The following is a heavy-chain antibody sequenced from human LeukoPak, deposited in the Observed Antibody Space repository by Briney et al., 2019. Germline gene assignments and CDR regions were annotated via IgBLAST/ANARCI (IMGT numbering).Heavy chain of an antibody. V-gene: IGHV3-23*01. Sequence: GGSLRLSCAASGFTFSNFAMNWVRQAPGKGLEWVSSISGSAGSTYYADSVKGRFTFSRDNSKNTLYLQMNSLRAEDTAVYYCARHFSVVAIYGMDVWGQGTTVTASS. D-gene: IGHD2-21*01. J-gene: IGHJ6*02. CDR3: ARHFSVVAIYGMDV. CDR1: GFTFSNFA. CDR2: ISGSAGST.